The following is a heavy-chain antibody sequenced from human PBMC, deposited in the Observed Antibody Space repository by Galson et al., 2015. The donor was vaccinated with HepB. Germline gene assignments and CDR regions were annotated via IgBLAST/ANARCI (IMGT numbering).Heavy chain of an antibody. J-gene: IGHJ4*02. D-gene: IGHD3-10*01. CDR2: IDPSDSYT. Sequence: QSGAEVKKPGESLRISCKGSGYSFNNYWISWVRQMPGKGLEWMGRIDPSDSYTDYSPSFQGHVSMSVDKSTTTAYLQWSSLKASDTAMYYCASRHSYFRSGTWYNVADYWGQGTLVSVSS. V-gene: IGHV5-10-1*01. CDR3: ASRHSYFRSGTWYNVADY. CDR1: GYSFNNYW.